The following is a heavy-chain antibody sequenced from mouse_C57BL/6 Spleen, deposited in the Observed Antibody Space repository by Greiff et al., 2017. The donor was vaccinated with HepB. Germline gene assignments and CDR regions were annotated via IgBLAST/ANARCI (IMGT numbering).Heavy chain of an antibody. V-gene: IGHV1-61*01. CDR1: GYTFTSYW. D-gene: IGHD2-3*01. J-gene: IGHJ3*01. CDR2: IYPSDSET. CDR3: ARNGYYLFAY. Sequence: VQLQQPGAELVRPGSSVKLSCKASGYTFTSYWMDWMKQRPGQGLEWIGNIYPSDSETHYNQKFKDKATLTVDKSSSTAYMQLSSLTSEDSAVYYCARNGYYLFAYWGQGTLVTVSA.